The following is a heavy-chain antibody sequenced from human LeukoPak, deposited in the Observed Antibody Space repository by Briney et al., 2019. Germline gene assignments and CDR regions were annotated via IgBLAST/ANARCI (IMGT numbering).Heavy chain of an antibody. CDR1: GGTFSSYA. CDR3: ASKSLVGATESDAFDI. J-gene: IGHJ3*02. V-gene: IGHV1-69*05. Sequence: SVKVSCKASGGTFSSYAISWVLQAPGQGLEWMGGIIPIFGTANYAQKFQGRVTITTDESTSTAYMELSSLRSEDTAVYYCASKSLVGATESDAFDIWGQGTMVTVSS. D-gene: IGHD1-26*01. CDR2: IIPIFGTA.